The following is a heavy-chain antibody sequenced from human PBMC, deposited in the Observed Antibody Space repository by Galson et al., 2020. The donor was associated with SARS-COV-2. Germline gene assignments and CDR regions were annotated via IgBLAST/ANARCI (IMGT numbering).Heavy chain of an antibody. V-gene: IGHV1-18*01. CDR1: GYTFTSYG. Sequence: GESLKISCKASGYTFTSYGISWVRQAPGQGLAWMGWISAYNGNTNYAQKLQGRVTMTTDTSTSTAYMELRSLRSDDTAVYYCAREGITMVRGARLGYYYYMDVWGKGTTVTVSS. CDR3: AREGITMVRGARLGYYYYMDV. CDR2: ISAYNGNT. D-gene: IGHD3-10*01. J-gene: IGHJ6*03.